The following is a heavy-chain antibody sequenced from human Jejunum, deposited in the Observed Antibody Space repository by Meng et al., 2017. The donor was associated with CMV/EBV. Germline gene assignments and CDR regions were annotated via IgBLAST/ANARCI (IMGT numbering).Heavy chain of an antibody. CDR2: ISGRGRFT. D-gene: IGHD3-3*01. CDR3: VRGSDFRYGMDV. J-gene: IGHJ6*02. CDR1: GFTFSSHI. V-gene: IGHV3-21*01. Sequence: AVSGFTFSSHIVNWVRQAPGKGLEWVSSISGRGRFTYYADSVKGRFTISRDSAENSLYLQMSSLRVEDTAIYYCVRGSDFRYGMDVWGQGTTVTSP.